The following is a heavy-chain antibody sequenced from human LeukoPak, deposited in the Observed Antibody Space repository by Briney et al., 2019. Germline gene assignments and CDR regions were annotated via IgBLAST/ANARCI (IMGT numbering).Heavy chain of an antibody. D-gene: IGHD3-9*01. CDR3: ARMKPDKYYYYGLDV. V-gene: IGHV4-59*01. CDR2: IYYSGST. CDR1: GGSISSFY. J-gene: IGHJ6*02. Sequence: SETLSLTCTVSGGSISSFYWSWIRQPPGKGLEWIGYIYYSGSTNYNPSLKSRVTISVDTSKNQFSLKLSSVTAADTAVYYCARMKPDKYYYYGLDVWGQGTTVTVSS.